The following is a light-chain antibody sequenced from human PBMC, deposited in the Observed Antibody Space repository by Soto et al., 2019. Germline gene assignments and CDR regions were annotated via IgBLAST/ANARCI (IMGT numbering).Light chain of an antibody. CDR3: SSYTSSSTWL. J-gene: IGLJ3*02. CDR1: SSDVGAYNY. CDR2: EVS. Sequence: QSVLTQPASVSGSPGKSITISCTGTSSDVGAYNYVSWYQQHPGKAPKLMIYEVSNRPSGVSNRFSGSKSANTASLTISGLQAGDEADYYCSSYTSSSTWLFGGGTKLTVL. V-gene: IGLV2-14*03.